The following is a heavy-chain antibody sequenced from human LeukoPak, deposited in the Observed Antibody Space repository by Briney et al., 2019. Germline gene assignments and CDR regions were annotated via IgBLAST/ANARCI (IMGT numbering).Heavy chain of an antibody. V-gene: IGHV1-46*01. D-gene: IGHD1-1*01. CDR3: ARGTGTFDI. CDR2: INPSGGST. Sequence: GASVKVSCKASGYTFTGYYMHWVRQAPGQGLEWMGIINPSGGSTNYAQKFQGRVTMTRDTSTSTVYIDLSSLRSEDTAVYYCARGTGTFDIWGQGTMVTVSS. J-gene: IGHJ3*02. CDR1: GYTFTGYY.